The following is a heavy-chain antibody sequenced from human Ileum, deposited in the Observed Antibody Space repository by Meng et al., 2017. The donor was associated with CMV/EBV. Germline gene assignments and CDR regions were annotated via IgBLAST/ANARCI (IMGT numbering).Heavy chain of an antibody. D-gene: IGHD3-3*01. CDR3: ARDIEGASIFGVVHFDY. CDR1: YTFTGSY. Sequence: YTFTGSYMHWVRQAPGQGLEWMGWINPNSGGTNYAQKFQGRVTMTRDTSISTAYMELSRLRSDDTAVYYCARDIEGASIFGVVHFDYWGQGTLVTVSS. V-gene: IGHV1-2*02. CDR2: INPNSGGT. J-gene: IGHJ4*02.